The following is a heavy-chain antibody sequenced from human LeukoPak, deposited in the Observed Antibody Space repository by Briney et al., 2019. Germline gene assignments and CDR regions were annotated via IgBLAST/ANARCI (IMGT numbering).Heavy chain of an antibody. CDR3: ARDGITMRILEY. D-gene: IGHD3-10*01. Sequence: GGSLRLSCAASGFTFSSYGIHWVRQAPGKGLEWVAFIRYDGSDKYYADSVKGRFTISRDNAKNSLYLQMDSLRAEDTAVYYCARDGITMRILEYWGQGTLVTVSS. CDR1: GFTFSSYG. V-gene: IGHV3-30*02. J-gene: IGHJ4*02. CDR2: IRYDGSDK.